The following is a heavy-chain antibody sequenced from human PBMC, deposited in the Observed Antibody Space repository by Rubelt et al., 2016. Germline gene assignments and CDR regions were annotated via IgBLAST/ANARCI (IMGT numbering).Heavy chain of an antibody. V-gene: IGHV3-23*01. J-gene: IGHJ4*02. CDR1: GFTFSNYA. CDR2: MSGSGDTR. D-gene: IGHD3-22*01. CDR3: ASGSGYYDAY. Sequence: EVHLLESGGGLVQPGGSLRLSCAASGFTFSNYAMNWVRQAPGKGLEWVSSMSGSGDTRDYADSVKGRFTIARDNPKKTLYLQMNSLTAEDTAVYYCASGSGYYDAYWGQGTLVTVSS.